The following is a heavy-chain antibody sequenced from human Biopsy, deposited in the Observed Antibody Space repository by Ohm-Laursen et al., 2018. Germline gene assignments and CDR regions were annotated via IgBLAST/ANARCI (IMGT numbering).Heavy chain of an antibody. CDR2: ISGNSDII. D-gene: IGHD4-17*01. Sequence: SLRLSCAASGFTFSPYTMAWVRQAPGKGLEWVSTISGNSDIIYDTDSVKGRFTISRDNSKNTLYLQMNSLRADDTAVYYCALAAAKTVTHFDYWGQGTLVTVSS. V-gene: IGHV3-23*01. CDR1: GFTFSPYT. CDR3: ALAAAKTVTHFDY. J-gene: IGHJ4*02.